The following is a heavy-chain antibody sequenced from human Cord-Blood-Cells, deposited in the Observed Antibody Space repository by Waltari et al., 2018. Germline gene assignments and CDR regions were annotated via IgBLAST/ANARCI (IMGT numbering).Heavy chain of an antibody. Sequence: QVQLVQSGAEVKKTGASVKVSCKASGYTFTGYYMHWVRQDPGQGLVWMGWINPNSGGTNYAQKFQGRVTMTRDTSISTAYMELSRLRSDDTAVYYCARGIDFMITFGGVIANWFDPWGQGTLVTVSS. V-gene: IGHV1-2*02. CDR3: ARGIDFMITFGGVIANWFDP. CDR2: INPNSGGT. J-gene: IGHJ5*02. D-gene: IGHD3-16*02. CDR1: GYTFTGYY.